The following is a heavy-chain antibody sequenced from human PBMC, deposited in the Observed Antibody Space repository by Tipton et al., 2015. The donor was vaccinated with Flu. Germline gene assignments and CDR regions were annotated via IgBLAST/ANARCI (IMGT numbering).Heavy chain of an antibody. J-gene: IGHJ5*02. Sequence: TLSLTCSVSGASIGSPYCWGWVRQPPGKGLEWIGEIDDSGSTNYNPSLKSRVTISVDTSKNQFSLKLSSVTAADTAVYYCAGHSDGPDGSGWPNWFDPWGRGTLVTVSS. D-gene: IGHD6-19*01. V-gene: IGHV4-4*02. CDR2: IDDSGST. CDR1: GASIGSPYC. CDR3: AGHSDGPDGSGWPNWFDP.